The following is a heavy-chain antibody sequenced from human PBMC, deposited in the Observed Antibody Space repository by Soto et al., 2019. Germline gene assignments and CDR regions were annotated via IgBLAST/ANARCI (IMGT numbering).Heavy chain of an antibody. D-gene: IGHD3-16*02. V-gene: IGHV5-51*01. CDR3: ARSSGDWGSYRVREIWFDP. CDR2: IYPGDSDT. Sequence: LGESLKISCQGSGYSFTNYWIGWVRQMPGRGLEWMGIIYPGDSDTRYSPSFQGQVTISADKSISTAYLQWSSLKASDTAMYYCARSSGDWGSYRVREIWFDPWGQGTLVTVS. J-gene: IGHJ5*02. CDR1: GYSFTNYW.